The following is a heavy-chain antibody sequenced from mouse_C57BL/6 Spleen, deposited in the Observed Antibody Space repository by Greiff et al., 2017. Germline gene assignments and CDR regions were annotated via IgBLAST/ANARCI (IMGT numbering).Heavy chain of an antibody. V-gene: IGHV1-78*01. CDR1: GYTFTDHT. CDR3: ARGGYYYGSSHYFDY. J-gene: IGHJ2*01. CDR2: IYPRDGST. Sequence: VQLQQSDAELVKPGASVQISCKVSGYTFTDHTIHWMKQRPEQGLEWIGYIYPRDGSTKYNEKFKGKATLTADKSSSTAYMQLNSLTSEDSAVYFCARGGYYYGSSHYFDYWGQGTTLTVSS. D-gene: IGHD1-1*01.